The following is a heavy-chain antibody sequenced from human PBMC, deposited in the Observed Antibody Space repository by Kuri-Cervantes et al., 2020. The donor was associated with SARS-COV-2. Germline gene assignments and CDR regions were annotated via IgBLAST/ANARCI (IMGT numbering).Heavy chain of an antibody. D-gene: IGHD7-27*01. V-gene: IGHV3-21*01. CDR2: ISTSSSYI. Sequence: GASRKISCAASAFTFSIHSMNWVRQAQGKGREWASSISTSSSYIYYADSVKGRFTISRDNARNSLYLQMNSLRDEDTAVYYCARTTGEPTYYYYGMDVWGQGTTVTVSS. J-gene: IGHJ6*02. CDR3: ARTTGEPTYYYYGMDV. CDR1: AFTFSIHS.